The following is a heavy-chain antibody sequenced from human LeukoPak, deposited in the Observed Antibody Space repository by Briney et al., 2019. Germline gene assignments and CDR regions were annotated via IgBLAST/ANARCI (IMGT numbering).Heavy chain of an antibody. J-gene: IGHJ4*02. CDR3: AKDYYALLWFGEFNRKYYFDY. Sequence: GGSLRLSCAASGFTFSNYGMSWVRQAPGKGLQWVSGIRGSGGERYYTESVKGRFTISRDNSKNTLYLQMNSLRAEDTAVYYCAKDYYALLWFGEFNRKYYFDYWGQGTLVTVSS. D-gene: IGHD3-10*01. CDR2: IRGSGGER. CDR1: GFTFSNYG. V-gene: IGHV3-23*01.